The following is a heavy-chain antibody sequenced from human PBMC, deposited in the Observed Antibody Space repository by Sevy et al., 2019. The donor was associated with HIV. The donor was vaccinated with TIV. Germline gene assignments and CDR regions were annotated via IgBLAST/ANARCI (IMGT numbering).Heavy chain of an antibody. CDR2: IKQDGSEN. J-gene: IGHJ4*02. CDR3: ARDHPSTAPFDY. CDR1: GFTFSNFW. D-gene: IGHD2-21*02. Sequence: GGSLRLSCAASGFTFSNFWMSWVRQVPGKGLEFVANIKQDGSENFYADSVKGRFTISRDNAKNSLFLQMNNLRVEETAVYYCARDHPSTAPFDYWGQGTLVTVSS. V-gene: IGHV3-7*03.